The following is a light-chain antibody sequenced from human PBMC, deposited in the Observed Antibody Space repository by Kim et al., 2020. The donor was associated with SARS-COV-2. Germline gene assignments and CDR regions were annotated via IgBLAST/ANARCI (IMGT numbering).Light chain of an antibody. Sequence: DIQMTQSPSTVSASVGDRVTITCRASQSISSWLAWYQQKPGKAPNLLIYKTSSLESGVPSRFSGSGSGTEFTLTISSLQPDDFATYYCQQYDTYEWTFGQGTKVDIK. CDR2: KTS. CDR1: QSISSW. CDR3: QQYDTYEWT. J-gene: IGKJ1*01. V-gene: IGKV1-5*03.